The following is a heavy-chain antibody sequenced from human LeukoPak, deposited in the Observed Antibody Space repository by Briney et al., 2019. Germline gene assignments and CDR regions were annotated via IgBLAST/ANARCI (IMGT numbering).Heavy chain of an antibody. CDR3: AKDRLRGDFDWSRYYFDY. D-gene: IGHD3-9*01. CDR2: ISWNNGSI. V-gene: IGHV3-9*01. CDR1: GFTFDDYA. Sequence: GRSLRLSCAASGFTFDDYAMHWVRQAPGKGLEWVSGISWNNGSIGYADSVKGRFTISRDNAKNSLYLQMNSLRAEDTALYYCAKDRLRGDFDWSRYYFDYWGQGTLVTVSS. J-gene: IGHJ4*02.